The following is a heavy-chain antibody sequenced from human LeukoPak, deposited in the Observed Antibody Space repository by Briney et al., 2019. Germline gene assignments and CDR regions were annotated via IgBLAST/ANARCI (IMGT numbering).Heavy chain of an antibody. CDR3: AKTQGYFDH. CDR2: ISGSGANT. J-gene: IGHJ4*02. V-gene: IGHV3-23*01. CDR1: GFTLSSYA. Sequence: PGGSLRLACAASGFTLSSYAMTWVRQAPGKGLEWVSLISGSGANTNYADSVKGRFTISRDNSKNTLYLQMNSLRAEDTAVYYCAKTQGYFDHWGQGTLVTVSS.